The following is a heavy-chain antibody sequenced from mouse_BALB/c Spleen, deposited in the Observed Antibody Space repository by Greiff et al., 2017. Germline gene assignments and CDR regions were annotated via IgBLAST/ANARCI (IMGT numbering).Heavy chain of an antibody. D-gene: IGHD2-4*01. CDR3: ARDRSTMITGGV. J-gene: IGHJ1*01. V-gene: IGHV5-4*02. CDR1: GFTFSDYY. CDR2: ISDGGSYT. Sequence: EVKLVESGGGLVKPGGSLKLSCAASGFTFSDYYMYWVRQTPEKRLEWVATISDGGSYTYYPDSVKGRFTISRDNAKNNLYLQMSSLKSEDTAMYYCARDRSTMITGGVWGAGTTVTVSS.